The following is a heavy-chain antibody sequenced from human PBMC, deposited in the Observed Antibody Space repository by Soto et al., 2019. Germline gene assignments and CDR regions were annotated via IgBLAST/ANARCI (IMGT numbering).Heavy chain of an antibody. CDR2: MNPNSGNT. CDR1: GGTFTSYD. J-gene: IGHJ5*02. V-gene: IGHV1-8*01. CDR3: ARAPIVVVVAATGNWFDP. D-gene: IGHD2-15*01. Sequence: ASVKVSCKASGGTFTSYDINWVRQATGQGLEWMGWMNPNSGNTGYAQKFQGRVTMTRNTSISTAYMELSSLRSEDTAVYYCARAPIVVVVAATGNWFDPWGQGTLVTVSS.